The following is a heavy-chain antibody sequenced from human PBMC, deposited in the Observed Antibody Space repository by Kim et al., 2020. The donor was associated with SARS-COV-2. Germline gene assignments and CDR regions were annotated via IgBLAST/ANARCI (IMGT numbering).Heavy chain of an antibody. V-gene: IGHV5-51*01. Sequence: GESLKISCKGSGYSFTSYWIGWVRQMPGKGLEWMGIIYPGDSDTRYSPSFQGQDTISADKSISTAYLQRSSLKASDTAMYYCARRNYDILTGYPPYWYFDLWGRGTLVPVSS. D-gene: IGHD3-9*01. CDR1: GYSFTSYW. CDR3: ARRNYDILTGYPPYWYFDL. J-gene: IGHJ2*01. CDR2: IYPGDSDT.